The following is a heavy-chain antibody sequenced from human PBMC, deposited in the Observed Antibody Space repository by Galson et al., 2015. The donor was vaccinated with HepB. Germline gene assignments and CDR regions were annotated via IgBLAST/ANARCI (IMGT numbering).Heavy chain of an antibody. D-gene: IGHD2/OR15-2a*01. Sequence: SETLSLTCTVSGGSISSSPYYWGWIRQPPGKGLEWIGTIYYTGDTYYSPSLKSRFTISVDASKNHLSLRLSSVTAADTAAYYCARGHFEIRGTISGAFNIWGQGTMVTVSS. CDR1: GGSISSSPYY. J-gene: IGHJ3*02. CDR2: IYYTGDT. V-gene: IGHV4-39*02. CDR3: ARGHFEIRGTISGAFNI.